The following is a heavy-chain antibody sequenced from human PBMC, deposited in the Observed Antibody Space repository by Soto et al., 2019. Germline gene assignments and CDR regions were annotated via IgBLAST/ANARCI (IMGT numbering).Heavy chain of an antibody. V-gene: IGHV4-61*03. D-gene: IGHD3-9*01. CDR3: ARDFRGLGIRMPFDY. CDR2: IQYTGRI. CDR1: GVSVTSGSYY. J-gene: IGHJ4*02. Sequence: QVQLQESGPGLVKPSETLSLTCTVSGVSVTSGSYYWSWIRQPPGGGLEWIGYIQYTGRISYNPSLKSRVTISIATSEKLFFLSLSSVTTEDTAVYYCARDFRGLGIRMPFDYWGQGTLVAVSS.